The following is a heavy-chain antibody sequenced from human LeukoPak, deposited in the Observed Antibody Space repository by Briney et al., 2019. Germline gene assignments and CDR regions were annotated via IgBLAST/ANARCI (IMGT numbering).Heavy chain of an antibody. J-gene: IGHJ4*02. CDR3: ARDVGRDSRSGWYNY. V-gene: IGHV4-59*01. CDR2: IYYSGST. Sequence: SETLSLTCTVSGGSISSYYWSWIRQPPGKGLEWIGYIYYSGSTNYNPSLKSRVTISVDTSKNQFSLKLSSVTAADTAVYYCARDVGRDSRSGWYNYWGQRTLVTVSS. CDR1: GGSISSYY. D-gene: IGHD6-19*01.